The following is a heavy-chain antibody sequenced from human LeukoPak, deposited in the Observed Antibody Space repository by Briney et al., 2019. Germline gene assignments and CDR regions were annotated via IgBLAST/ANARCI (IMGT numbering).Heavy chain of an antibody. CDR2: ISYDGSNK. CDR3: ARGPVYYDFWSGPGDY. J-gene: IGHJ4*02. Sequence: GGSLRLSCAASGFTFSSYVMHWVRQAPGKGLEWVAVISYDGSNKYYADSVKGRFTISRDNSKNTLYLQMNSLRAEDTAVYYCARGPVYYDFWSGPGDYWGQGTLVTVSS. D-gene: IGHD3-3*01. CDR1: GFTFSSYV. V-gene: IGHV3-30-3*01.